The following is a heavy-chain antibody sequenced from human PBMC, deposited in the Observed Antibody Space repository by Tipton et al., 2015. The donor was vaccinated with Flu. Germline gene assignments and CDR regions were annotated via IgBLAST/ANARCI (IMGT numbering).Heavy chain of an antibody. V-gene: IGHV4-39*01. Sequence: TLSLTCTVSSGSIRSTNYFCAWIRQPPGKRLELIGSIYPSGTTYFNPSLKSRVTFSVDSSKKQFSLRLSSVTAADTAVYFCARHLQGGKAAFDMWGQGTVVTVSS. D-gene: IGHD3-16*01. J-gene: IGHJ3*02. CDR2: IYPSGTT. CDR1: SGSIRSTNYF. CDR3: ARHLQGGKAAFDM.